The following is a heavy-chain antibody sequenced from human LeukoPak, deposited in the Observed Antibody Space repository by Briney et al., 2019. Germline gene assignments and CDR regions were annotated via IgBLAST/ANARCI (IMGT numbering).Heavy chain of an antibody. V-gene: IGHV3-33*01. CDR3: ARTYYDILSGHQRWYFDL. CDR2: IWYDGSNK. J-gene: IGHJ2*01. CDR1: GFTFSSYG. Sequence: GGSLRLSCAASGFTFSSYGMHWVRQAPGKGLEWVAVIWYDGSNKYYADSVKGRFTISRDNSKNTLYLQMNSLRAEDTAVYYCARTYYDILSGHQRWYFDLWGRGTLVTVSS. D-gene: IGHD3-9*01.